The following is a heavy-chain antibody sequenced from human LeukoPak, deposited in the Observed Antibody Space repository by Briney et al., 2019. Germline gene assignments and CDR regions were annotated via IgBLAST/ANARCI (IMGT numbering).Heavy chain of an antibody. CDR2: IYYSGST. J-gene: IGHJ5*02. D-gene: IGHD6-13*01. CDR1: GGSISSGGYY. V-gene: IGHV4-31*03. Sequence: SETLSLTCTVSGGSISSGGYYWSWVRQHPGKGLEWIGYIYYSGSTYYNPSLKSRVTISVDTSKNQFSLKLSSVTAADTAVYYCVRHKFPEDHSSSWIDWFDPWGQGTLVTVSS. CDR3: VRHKFPEDHSSSWIDWFDP.